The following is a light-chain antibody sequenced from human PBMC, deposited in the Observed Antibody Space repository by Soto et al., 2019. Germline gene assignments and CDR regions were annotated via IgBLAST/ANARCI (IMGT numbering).Light chain of an antibody. V-gene: IGKV3-11*01. CDR1: QSVSSY. Sequence: EIVLTQSPATLSLSPGERATFSCRASQSVSSYLAWYQQKPGQAPRLLIYDASTRATGIAARFSGSGSRTDFTLKISRVEAEDVGVYYCMQGTHWPPYTFGQGTKLEIK. CDR2: DAS. J-gene: IGKJ2*01. CDR3: MQGTHWPPYT.